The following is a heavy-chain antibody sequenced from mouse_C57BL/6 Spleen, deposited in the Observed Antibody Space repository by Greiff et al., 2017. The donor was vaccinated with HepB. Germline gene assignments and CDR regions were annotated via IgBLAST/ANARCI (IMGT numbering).Heavy chain of an antibody. D-gene: IGHD3-2*02. J-gene: IGHJ4*01. CDR2: ISSGSSTI. Sequence: EVKVVESGGGLVKPGGSLKLSCAASGFTFSDYGMHWVRQAPEKGLEWVAYISSGSSTIYYADTVKGRFTISRDNAKNTLFLQMTSLRSEDTAMYYCARELLRLRGYAMDYWGHRTSVTVSS. CDR3: ARELLRLRGYAMDY. V-gene: IGHV5-17*01. CDR1: GFTFSDYG.